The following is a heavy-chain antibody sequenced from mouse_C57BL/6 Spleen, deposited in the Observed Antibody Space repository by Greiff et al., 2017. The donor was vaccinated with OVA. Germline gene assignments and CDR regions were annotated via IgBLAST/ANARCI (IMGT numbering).Heavy chain of an antibody. Sequence: EVKVVESGGGLVKPGGSLKLSCAASGFTFSSYTMSWVRQTPEKRLEWVATISGGGGNTYYPDSVKGRFTISRDNAKNTLYLQLSSLRSEDTALYYSARHDGSSGALDYWGQGTSVTVSS. CDR3: ARHDGSSGALDY. J-gene: IGHJ4*01. CDR2: ISGGGGNT. D-gene: IGHD1-1*01. CDR1: GFTFSSYT. V-gene: IGHV5-9*01.